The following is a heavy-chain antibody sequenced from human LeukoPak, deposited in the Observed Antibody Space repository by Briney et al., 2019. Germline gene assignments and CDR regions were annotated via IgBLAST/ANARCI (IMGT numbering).Heavy chain of an antibody. CDR1: GFTFSSYH. J-gene: IGHJ4*02. V-gene: IGHV3-48*01. CDR2: IHSTSGSI. D-gene: IGHD3-9*01. Sequence: PGGSLRLSCAASGFTFSSYHMNWVRQAPGKGLEWLSYIHSTSGSIHYADSVNGRFTISRDNARNSLYLQMNSLRAEDTAVYYCSRVVQDVTGADYWGQGTLVIVSS. CDR3: SRVVQDVTGADY.